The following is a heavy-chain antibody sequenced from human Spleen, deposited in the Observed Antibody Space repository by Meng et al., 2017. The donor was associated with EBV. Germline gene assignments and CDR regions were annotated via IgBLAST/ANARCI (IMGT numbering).Heavy chain of an antibody. CDR3: ASPRNSSGWYGGF. V-gene: IGHV1-69*01. J-gene: IGHJ4*02. CDR2: IIPMFGTT. D-gene: IGHD6-19*01. CDR1: GDSLSTYP. Sequence: QVQLVQSGAEGKKPGSAVKVSCKASGDSLSTYPIIWVRQAPGQGLEWMAGIIPMFGTTNYAQNFQGRLTISADGSTNTAYMELSSLKSDDTAVYYCASPRNSSGWYGGFWGQGTLVTVSS.